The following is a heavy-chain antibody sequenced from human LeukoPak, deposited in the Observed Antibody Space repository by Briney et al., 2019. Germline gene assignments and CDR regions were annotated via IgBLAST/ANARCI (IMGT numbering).Heavy chain of an antibody. V-gene: IGHV1-46*01. CDR2: INPSGGST. D-gene: IGHD6-19*01. CDR3: ARDHVDGSSWSYYWYFDL. J-gene: IGHJ2*01. Sequence: ASVKVSCKASGYTFTSYYMHWVRQAPGQGLEWMGIINPSGGSTSYAQKLQGRVTMTTDTSTSTAYMELRSLRSDDTAVYYCARDHVDGSSWSYYWYFDLWGRGTLVTVSS. CDR1: GYTFTSYY.